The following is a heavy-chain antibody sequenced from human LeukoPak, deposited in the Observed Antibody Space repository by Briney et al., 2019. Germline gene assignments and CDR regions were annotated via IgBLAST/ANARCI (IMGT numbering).Heavy chain of an antibody. CDR2: ISAYNGNT. CDR1: GYTFASYG. CDR3: ARVYWSYGSGSYPY. V-gene: IGHV1-18*01. Sequence: ASVKVSCKASGYTFASYGISWVRQAPGQGLEWMGWISAYNGNTNYAQKLQGRVTMTTDTSTSTAYMELRGLRSDDTAVYYCARVYWSYGSGSYPYWGQGTLVTVSS. D-gene: IGHD3-10*01. J-gene: IGHJ4*02.